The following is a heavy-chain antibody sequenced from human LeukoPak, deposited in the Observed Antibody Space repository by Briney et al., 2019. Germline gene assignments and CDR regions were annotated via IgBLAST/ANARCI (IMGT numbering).Heavy chain of an antibody. D-gene: IGHD6-13*01. Sequence: GGSLRLSCAASGFTFSSYAMSWVRQAPGKGLEWVAAISCNGGSTNYADSVKGRFTISRDNSKNTLYLQMKSLRAKATAVYSCAKGSYSSSWYGYWGQGTLVTVSS. CDR2: ISCNGGST. CDR3: AKGSYSSSWYGY. V-gene: IGHV3-23*01. J-gene: IGHJ4*02. CDR1: GFTFSSYA.